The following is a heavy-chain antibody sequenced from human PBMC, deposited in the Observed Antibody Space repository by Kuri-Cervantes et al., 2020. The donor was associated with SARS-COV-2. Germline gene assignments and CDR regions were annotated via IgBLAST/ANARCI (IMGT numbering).Heavy chain of an antibody. J-gene: IGHJ3*02. CDR1: GGTFSSYT. CDR3: ARVGPLRYFDWLLLGAFDI. Sequence: SVKVSCKASGGTFSSYTISWVRQAPGQGLEWMGRIIPILGIANYAQEFQGRVTITADKSTSTAYMELSSLRSDDTAVYYCARVGPLRYFDWLLLGAFDIWGQGTMVTVSS. CDR2: IIPILGIA. D-gene: IGHD3-9*01. V-gene: IGHV1-69*02.